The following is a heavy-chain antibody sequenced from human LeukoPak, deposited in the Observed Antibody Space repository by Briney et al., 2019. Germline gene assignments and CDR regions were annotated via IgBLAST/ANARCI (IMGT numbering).Heavy chain of an antibody. V-gene: IGHV3-33*01. CDR2: IWFDGSNK. Sequence: HPGGSLRLSCAASGFTFSNYGMHWVRQAPRKGLEWVAAIWFDGSNKHYADSVRGRFTISRDNSKNMLYLQMNTLRAEDTAMYYCARDSHYCTGGSCQSSCVDYWGQGTQVTVSS. CDR1: GFTFSNYG. CDR3: ARDSHYCTGGSCQSSCVDY. J-gene: IGHJ4*02. D-gene: IGHD2-15*01.